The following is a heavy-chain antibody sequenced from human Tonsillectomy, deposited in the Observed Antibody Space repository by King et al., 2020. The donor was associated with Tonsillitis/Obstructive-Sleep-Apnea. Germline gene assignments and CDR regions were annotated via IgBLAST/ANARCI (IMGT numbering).Heavy chain of an antibody. J-gene: IGHJ4*02. V-gene: IGHV3-30*04. D-gene: IGHD3-22*01. CDR3: ARGGGTMIVVVTLFDY. Sequence: VQLVESGGGVVQPGRSLRLSCAASGFTFSSYAMHGVRQAPGKGLEWVAVISYDGSVKYYADSVKGRFTISRDNSKNTLYLQMNSLRAEDTAVYYCARGGGTMIVVVTLFDYWGQGTLVPVSS. CDR2: ISYDGSVK. CDR1: GFTFSSYA.